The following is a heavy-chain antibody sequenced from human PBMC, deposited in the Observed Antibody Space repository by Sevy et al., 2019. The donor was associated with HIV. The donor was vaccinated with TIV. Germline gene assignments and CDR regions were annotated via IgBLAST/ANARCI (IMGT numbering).Heavy chain of an antibody. J-gene: IGHJ6*02. Sequence: GGSLRLSCAASAFTFGNAWMSWVRQAPGKGLEWVGHVKSKTDGGTTDYAAPVKGRFTISRDDSQNTLFLQMNSLKTEDTAVYYCTISRIQYSGYDRYYYYYYTMDVWGQGTTVTVSS. D-gene: IGHD5-12*01. CDR2: VKSKTDGGTT. V-gene: IGHV3-15*01. CDR3: TISRIQYSGYDRYYYYYYTMDV. CDR1: AFTFGNAW.